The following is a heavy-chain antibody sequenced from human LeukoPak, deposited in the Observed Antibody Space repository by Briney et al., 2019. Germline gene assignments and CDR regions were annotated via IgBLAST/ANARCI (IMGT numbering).Heavy chain of an antibody. CDR1: GFTFRAYS. V-gene: IGHV3-48*01. CDR2: VSSGSNDI. D-gene: IGHD3-22*01. CDR3: ARSYYYDSSGYPTHFDY. J-gene: IGHJ4*02. Sequence: GGSLRLSCAASGFTFRAYSMNWVRQAPGKGLEWVSYVSSGSNDIYYADSVKGRFTITRDNAKSSLYLQMNSLRAEDTAVYYCARSYYYDSSGYPTHFDYWGQGALVTVSS.